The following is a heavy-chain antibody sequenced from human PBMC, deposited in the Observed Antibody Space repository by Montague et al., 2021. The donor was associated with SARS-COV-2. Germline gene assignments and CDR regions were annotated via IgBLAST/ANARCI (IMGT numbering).Heavy chain of an antibody. CDR1: GYIFSDYY. CDR3: GRGVTNDD. J-gene: IGHJ4*02. D-gene: IGHD2-21*02. CDR2: INPHSGGT. Sequence: SVKVSCKASGYIFSDYYVHWLRQAPGQGLEWMGWINPHSGGTNYAQKFQGRVTLTRDTSITTAYMDLSGLTSDDTAVYYCGRGVTNDDWGQGTLVTVS. V-gene: IGHV1-2*02.